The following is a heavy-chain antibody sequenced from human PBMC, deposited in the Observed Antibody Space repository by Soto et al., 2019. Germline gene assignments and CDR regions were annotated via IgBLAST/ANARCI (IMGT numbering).Heavy chain of an antibody. Sequence: EVQLLEYGGGLVQPGGSLRLSCAASGFTFSNYVMSWVRQAPGKGLEWVSSVSNRGSTTYYAESVKGRVTISRDNSNNTLYLQMNSLRAEDTALYYCARRGRTLPHYSYYMDVWGKGTTVTVSS. CDR3: ARRGRTLPHYSYYMDV. J-gene: IGHJ6*03. V-gene: IGHV3-23*01. CDR2: VSNRGSTT. CDR1: GFTFSNYV.